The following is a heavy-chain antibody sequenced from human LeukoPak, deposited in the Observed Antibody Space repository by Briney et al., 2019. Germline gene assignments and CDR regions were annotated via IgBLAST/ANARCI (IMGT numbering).Heavy chain of an antibody. D-gene: IGHD3-3*01. CDR1: GFTFSDYY. CDR2: ISSSGSTM. J-gene: IGHJ6*03. Sequence: PGGSLRLSCAASGFTFSDYYMSWIRPAPAKGREGVSYISSSGSTMYYADSVKGRFTISRDNAKNSLYLQMNSLRAEDTAVYYCARDRYDFWSGQYYYYMDVWGKGTTVTVSS. CDR3: ARDRYDFWSGQYYYYMDV. V-gene: IGHV3-11*01.